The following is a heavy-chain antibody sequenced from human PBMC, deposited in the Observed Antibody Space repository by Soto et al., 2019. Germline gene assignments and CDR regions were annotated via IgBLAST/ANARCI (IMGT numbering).Heavy chain of an antibody. J-gene: IGHJ2*01. D-gene: IGHD1-1*01. CDR1: GGTFSSYA. CDR3: ARCLLEGPRNWYFDL. CDR2: IIPIFGTA. Sequence: GASVKVSCKASGGTFSSYAISWVRQAPGQGLEWMGGIIPIFGTANYAQKFQGRVTITADKSTSTAYMELSSLRSEDTAVYYCARCLLEGPRNWYFDLWGRGTLVTVSS. V-gene: IGHV1-69*06.